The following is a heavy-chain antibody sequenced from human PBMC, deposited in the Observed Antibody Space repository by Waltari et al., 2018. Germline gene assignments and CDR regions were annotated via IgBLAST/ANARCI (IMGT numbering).Heavy chain of an antibody. CDR1: GHTFIASF. CDR2: INPGGNSP. CDR3: TSADDDDL. D-gene: IGHD3-16*01. V-gene: IGHV1-46*01. Sequence: QVHLVQSGAEVKKAGASVTVSCKASGHTFIASFMHWVRPAPGQGLEWIGIINPGGNSPRYAQKFQGRVNITRDRSTSTVYMELSSLRSDDTAVYYCTSADDDDLWGQGTLVTVSS. J-gene: IGHJ5*02.